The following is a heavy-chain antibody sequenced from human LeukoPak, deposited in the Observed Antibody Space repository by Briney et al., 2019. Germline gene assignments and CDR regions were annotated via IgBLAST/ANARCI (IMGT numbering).Heavy chain of an antibody. V-gene: IGHV1-2*02. CDR2: INPNSGGT. CDR3: ARGDRASYFRGDY. CDR1: GYTFTGYY. J-gene: IGHJ4*02. D-gene: IGHD2/OR15-2a*01. Sequence: GASVKVSCKASGYTFTGYYMHWVRQAPGQGLEWMGWINPNSGGTNYAQKFQGRVTMTRDTSISTAYMELSRLRSDDTPVYYCARGDRASYFRGDYWGQGTLVTVSS.